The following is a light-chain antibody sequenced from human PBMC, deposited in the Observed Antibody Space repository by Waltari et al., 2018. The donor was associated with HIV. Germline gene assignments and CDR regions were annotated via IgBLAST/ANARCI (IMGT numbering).Light chain of an antibody. CDR2: EVN. CDR1: SSAVGSYNL. Sequence: QSALTQPASVSGSPGQSITISCTGTSSAVGSYNLVSCYQQHPGKAPKLLIYEVNKRPSGVSNRFSGSKSGNTASLTIAGLQAEDEADYFCGSSAGNRVDVVFGGGTKLTVL. CDR3: GSSAGNRVDVV. J-gene: IGLJ2*01. V-gene: IGLV2-23*02.